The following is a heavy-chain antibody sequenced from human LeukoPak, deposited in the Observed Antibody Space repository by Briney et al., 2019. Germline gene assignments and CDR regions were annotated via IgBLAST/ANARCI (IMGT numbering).Heavy chain of an antibody. CDR2: IRNKPNGETT. CDR3: SRFYSSGWASGAFDI. CDR1: GFTFSDYA. Sequence: GGSLRLSCTASGFTFSDYAMSWVRQAPGKGLEWIGFIRNKPNGETTEYAASVKGRFTISRDDSKSIAHLQMNSLKGEDTAVYYCSRFYSSGWASGAFDIWGQGTMVTVSS. D-gene: IGHD3-22*01. J-gene: IGHJ3*02. V-gene: IGHV3-49*04.